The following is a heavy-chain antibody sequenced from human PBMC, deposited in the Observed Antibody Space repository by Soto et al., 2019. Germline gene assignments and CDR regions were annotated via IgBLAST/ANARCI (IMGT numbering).Heavy chain of an antibody. CDR1: GYSISSGYY. Sequence: TPETLSLTCAVSGYSISSGYYWGWIRQPPGKGLQWIGNMYHSGSTYYNPSLKSRVTISIDTSKNQFSLKLSSVTAADEAIYYCARVSYFDGGGFFYYFDYWGQGTLVTVSS. CDR3: ARVSYFDGGGFFYYFDY. CDR2: MYHSGST. J-gene: IGHJ4*02. V-gene: IGHV4-38-2*01. D-gene: IGHD3-22*01.